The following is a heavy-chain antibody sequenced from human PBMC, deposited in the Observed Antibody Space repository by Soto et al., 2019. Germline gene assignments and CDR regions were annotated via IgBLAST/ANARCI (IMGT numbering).Heavy chain of an antibody. J-gene: IGHJ6*02. CDR3: AGDLTYYDFWSGYSDLYYGMDV. Sequence: SETLSLTCTVSGGSVSSGSYYWSWIRQPPGKGLEWIGYIYYSGSTNYNPSLKSRVTISVDTSKNQFSLKLSSVTAADTAVYYCAGDLTYYDFWSGYSDLYYGMDVWGQGTTVTVSS. CDR2: IYYSGST. V-gene: IGHV4-61*01. D-gene: IGHD3-3*01. CDR1: GGSVSSGSYY.